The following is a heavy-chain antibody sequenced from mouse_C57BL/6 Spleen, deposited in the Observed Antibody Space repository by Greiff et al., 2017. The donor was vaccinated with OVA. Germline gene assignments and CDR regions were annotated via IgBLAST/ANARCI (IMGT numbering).Heavy chain of an antibody. V-gene: IGHV1-52*01. CDR3: ASRGSSGYGYYAMDY. D-gene: IGHD3-2*02. Sequence: QVQLQQPGAELVRPGSSVKLSCKASGYTFTSYWMHWVKQRPIQGLEWIGNIDPSDSETHYNQKFKDKATLTVDKSSSTAYMQLSSLTSEDSAVYYCASRGSSGYGYYAMDYWGQGTSVTVSS. J-gene: IGHJ4*01. CDR1: GYTFTSYW. CDR2: IDPSDSET.